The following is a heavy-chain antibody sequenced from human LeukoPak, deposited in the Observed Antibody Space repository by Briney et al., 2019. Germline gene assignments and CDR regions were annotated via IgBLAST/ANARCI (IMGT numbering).Heavy chain of an antibody. J-gene: IGHJ5*01. CDR3: ARAAVAGIWFDC. CDR2: IYYSGSN. V-gene: IGHV4-59*01. CDR1: GGSMSSYY. Sequence: PSEPLSLTSTVSGGSMSSYYWSWIRPPPGKGLEWIAYIYYSGSNNYNPSLKSRLTISVDTPKNQFSLKMSSVTAADTAVYYCARAAVAGIWFDCWGQGTLVTVSS. D-gene: IGHD6-19*01.